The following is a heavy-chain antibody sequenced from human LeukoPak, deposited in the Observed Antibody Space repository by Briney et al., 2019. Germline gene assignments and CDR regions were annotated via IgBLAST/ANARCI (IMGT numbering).Heavy chain of an antibody. D-gene: IGHD6-19*01. CDR3: ATGPTYSSVDY. CDR2: IYSSGST. Sequence: SETLSLTCTVSGGSVSSGGYFWSWIRQHPGKGLEWIGYIYSSGSTYYNPSLKSRLTISVDTSKNQFSLKVSSVTAADTAVYYCATGPTYSSVDYWGQGTLVTASS. CDR1: GGSVSSGGYF. J-gene: IGHJ4*02. V-gene: IGHV4-31*03.